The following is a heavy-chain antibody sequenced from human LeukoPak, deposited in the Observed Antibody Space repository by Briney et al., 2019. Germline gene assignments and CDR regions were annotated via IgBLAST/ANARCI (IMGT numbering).Heavy chain of an antibody. CDR3: VRGTPTPGMDY. D-gene: IGHD3-10*01. Sequence: ASVSVSCKASGYPFSAHFLNWVRQAPGQGLEWMGNIDTTTGNPRYAQDFTGRFVFSLDTSGSTAYLQITSLKADDTAAYYCVRGTPTPGMDYWGQGTQVTVSS. CDR2: IDTTTGNP. V-gene: IGHV7-4-1*02. J-gene: IGHJ4*02. CDR1: GYPFSAHF.